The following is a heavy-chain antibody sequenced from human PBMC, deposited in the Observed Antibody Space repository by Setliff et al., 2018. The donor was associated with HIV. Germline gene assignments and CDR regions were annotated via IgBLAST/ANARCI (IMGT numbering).Heavy chain of an antibody. J-gene: IGHJ6*03. CDR3: ARAMNHYGSGAFEYYCYMDV. D-gene: IGHD3-10*01. V-gene: IGHV3-11*03. Sequence: LRLSCAASGFTFSDYYMTWIRQAPGKGLEWVSFISSSATYTTYADSVKGRFTISRDNAKKSMYLQMNSLRGEDTAVYYCARAMNHYGSGAFEYYCYMDVWGKGTTVTVSS. CDR1: GFTFSDYY. CDR2: ISSSATYT.